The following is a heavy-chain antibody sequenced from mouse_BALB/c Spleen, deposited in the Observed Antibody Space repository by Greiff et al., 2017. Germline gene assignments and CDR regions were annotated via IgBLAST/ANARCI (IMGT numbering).Heavy chain of an antibody. V-gene: IGHV5-12-1*01. D-gene: IGHD2-10*02. J-gene: IGHJ4*01. CDR2: ISSGGGST. Sequence: VKVVESGGGLVKPGGSLKLSCAASGFAFSSYDMSWVRQTPEKRLEWVAYISSGGGSTYYPDTVKGRFTISRDNAKNTLYLQMSSLKSEDTAMYYCARRQYGNYNYAMDYWGQGTSVTVAA. CDR3: ARRQYGNYNYAMDY. CDR1: GFAFSSYD.